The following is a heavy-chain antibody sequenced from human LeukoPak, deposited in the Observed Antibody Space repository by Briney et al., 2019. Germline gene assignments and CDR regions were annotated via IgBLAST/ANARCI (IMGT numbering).Heavy chain of an antibody. CDR2: ISVYNGNT. Sequence: ASVKVSCKASGYTFTGYYMHWVRQAPGQGLEWMGWISVYNGNTNYAQKLQGRVTMTTDTSTSTAYMELRSLRSDDTAVYYCARHGTNWFDPWGQGTLVTVSS. CDR3: ARHGTNWFDP. V-gene: IGHV1-18*04. CDR1: GYTFTGYY. J-gene: IGHJ5*02.